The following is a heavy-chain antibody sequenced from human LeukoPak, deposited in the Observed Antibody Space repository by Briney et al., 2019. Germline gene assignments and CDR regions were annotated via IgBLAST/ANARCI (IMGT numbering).Heavy chain of an antibody. V-gene: IGHV6-1*01. Sequence: SQTLSLTCAISGDSVSSNSAAWNWIRQSPSRGLEWLGRTYYRSKWYNDYAVSVKSRITINPDTSKNQFSLQLNSVTPEDTAVYYCARTILLGDYYDFWSGHLYHYYFDYWGQGTLVTVSS. CDR2: TYYRSKWYN. J-gene: IGHJ4*02. D-gene: IGHD3-3*01. CDR3: ARTILLGDYYDFWSGHLYHYYFDY. CDR1: GDSVSSNSAA.